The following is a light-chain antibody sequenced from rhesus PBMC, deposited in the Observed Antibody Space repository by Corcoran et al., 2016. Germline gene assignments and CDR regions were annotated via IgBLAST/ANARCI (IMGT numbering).Light chain of an antibody. Sequence: DIQMTQSPSSLSASVGDTVTITCRASQGISNYLAWYQQKPGKAPKPLIYYASNLESGVPSRFSCSGSRTEFTLTISSLQPKDFTIYYCQQHNSYPWTFGQGTKVEIK. CDR1: QGISNY. V-gene: IGKV1S14*01. CDR3: QQHNSYPWT. J-gene: IGKJ1*01. CDR2: YAS.